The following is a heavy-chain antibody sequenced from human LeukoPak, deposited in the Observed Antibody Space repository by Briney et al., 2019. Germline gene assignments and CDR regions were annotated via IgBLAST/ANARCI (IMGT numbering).Heavy chain of an antibody. V-gene: IGHV1-2*06. J-gene: IGHJ5*02. CDR3: ARVKDSTNANWFDP. CDR1: GYTFSGYY. CDR2: INPNSGGT. Sequence: AASVKVSCTVSGYTFSGYYMHWVRQAPGQGLEWMGRINPNSGGTNYAQKFQGRVTMTRDTSINTAYMDLSSLRSDDTAVYYCARVKDSTNANWFDPWGQGTLVTVSS. D-gene: IGHD2-2*01.